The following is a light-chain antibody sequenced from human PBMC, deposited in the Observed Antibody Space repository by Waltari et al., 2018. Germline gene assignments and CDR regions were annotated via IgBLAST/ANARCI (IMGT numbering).Light chain of an antibody. CDR1: QSLVQSDGNTF. CDR3: LQSSQWPYA. J-gene: IGKJ2*01. CDR2: KVS. Sequence: DVVMTQSPLSLAVTLGQPASISCWSSQSLVQSDGNTFLNWFHQRPGPSPRRLIYKVSNRESGVPDRFSGSGSGTDFTLKISRVEAEDVGIYYCLQSSQWPYAFGQGTKLEIK. V-gene: IGKV2-30*02.